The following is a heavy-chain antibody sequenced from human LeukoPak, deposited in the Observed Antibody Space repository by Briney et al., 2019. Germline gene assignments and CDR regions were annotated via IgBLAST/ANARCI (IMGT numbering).Heavy chain of an antibody. D-gene: IGHD1-26*01. V-gene: IGHV4-4*09. CDR3: ARRENSALDI. Sequence: SETLSLTCSVSGGSISSDYWSWIRQPPGKGLEWIGYISFTDYTNYNPSLKSRVTISVDTSKNQISLKMNSVTAADTAFYYCARRENSALDIWGQGTMVTVSS. CDR1: GGSISSDY. CDR2: ISFTDYT. J-gene: IGHJ3*02.